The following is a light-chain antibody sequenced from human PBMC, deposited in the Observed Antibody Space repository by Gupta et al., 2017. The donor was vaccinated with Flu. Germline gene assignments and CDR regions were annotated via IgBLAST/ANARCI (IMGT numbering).Light chain of an antibody. CDR1: QSVSSY. J-gene: IGKJ4*01. CDR2: DAS. Sequence: IVLTQYPASLSLSPGERATLSCRASQSVSSYLAWYHQKPGQAPRLLIYDASNGATGTPARFRGSGSGTDFTLTISSLEPEDFAVYYFQQRSNWPLTFGGGTKVEIK. V-gene: IGKV3-11*01. CDR3: QQRSNWPLT.